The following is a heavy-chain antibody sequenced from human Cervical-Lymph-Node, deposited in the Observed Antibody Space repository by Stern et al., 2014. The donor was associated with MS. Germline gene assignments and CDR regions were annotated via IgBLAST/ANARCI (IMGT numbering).Heavy chain of an antibody. CDR1: GYTFASHG. J-gene: IGHJ4*02. V-gene: IGHV1-18*04. CDR2: ISAYNGNT. Sequence: QVQLVQSGAEVKKPGASVKVSCKASGYTFASHGFSWVRQAPGQRLEWMGWISAYNGNTNYAPKLQGRLTMTRDTSTNTVYMELRSLRSDDSAIYYCARDAVAGGTGVIGFWGQGTLVTVSS. CDR3: ARDAVAGGTGVIGF. D-gene: IGHD6-19*01.